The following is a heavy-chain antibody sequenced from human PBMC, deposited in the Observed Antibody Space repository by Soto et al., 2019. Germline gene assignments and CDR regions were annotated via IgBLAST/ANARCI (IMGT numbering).Heavy chain of an antibody. CDR3: AKVNNHYYYDMDV. Sequence: PGVSLRLSCAASGFIFTNYAIAWVRQAPGRGLEWVSTLSSNGGTTYYADSVKGRFTISRDNSKNTLYLQMNSLRAEDTAVYYCAKVNNHYYYDMDVWGQGTTVTVSS. CDR1: GFIFTNYA. J-gene: IGHJ6*02. CDR2: LSSNGGTT. V-gene: IGHV3-23*01.